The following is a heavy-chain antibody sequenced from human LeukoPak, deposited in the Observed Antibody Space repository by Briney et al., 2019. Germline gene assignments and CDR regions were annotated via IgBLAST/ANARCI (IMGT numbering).Heavy chain of an antibody. CDR3: ARGSRIAAAGRINDS. V-gene: IGHV3-21*01. J-gene: IGHJ4*02. CDR2: INSSSSYI. D-gene: IGHD6-13*01. CDR1: GFTFSSYS. Sequence: PWGSLRLSCAASGFTFSSYSMNWVRQAPGQGLEWVSSINSSSSYIYYADSMKGRFTISRDNAKNSLYLQMNSLRAEDTAVYYCARGSRIAAAGRINDSWGQGTLVTVSS.